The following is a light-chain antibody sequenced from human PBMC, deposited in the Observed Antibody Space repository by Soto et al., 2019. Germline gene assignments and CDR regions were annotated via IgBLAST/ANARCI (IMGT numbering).Light chain of an antibody. CDR1: QSVTNNF. J-gene: IGKJ1*01. CDR2: GAF. Sequence: EIVLTQSPDTLSLTPGEGVTLSCRASQSVTNNFLAWYQQKPGQAPRLLIYGAFNRATGIPDRFSGSGSGTDFTLTVSRLEPEDFAVYYCQQYGSSPWTFGQGTKVEI. V-gene: IGKV3-20*01. CDR3: QQYGSSPWT.